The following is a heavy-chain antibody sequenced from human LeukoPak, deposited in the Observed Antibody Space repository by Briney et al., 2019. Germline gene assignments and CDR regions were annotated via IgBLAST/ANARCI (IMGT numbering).Heavy chain of an antibody. CDR1: GYSISNGLY. J-gene: IGHJ4*02. Sequence: PSETLSLTCTVSGYSISNGLYWGWIRQPPGKGLEWIGSIYSSGSTYYNPSLKSRVTISVDTSKNQVSLKLRSVTAADTAVYFCATGDSGWYLGLGFDYWGQGTLVTVSS. CDR3: ATGDSGWYLGLGFDY. D-gene: IGHD6-19*01. CDR2: IYSSGST. V-gene: IGHV4-38-2*02.